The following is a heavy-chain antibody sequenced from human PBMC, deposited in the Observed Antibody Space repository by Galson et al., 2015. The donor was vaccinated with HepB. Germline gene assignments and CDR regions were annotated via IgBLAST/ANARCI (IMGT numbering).Heavy chain of an antibody. J-gene: IGHJ4*02. D-gene: IGHD3-10*01. V-gene: IGHV3-30-3*01. CDR2: ISYDGSNK. Sequence: SPRLSCAASGFTFSSYAMHWVRQAPGKGLEWVAVISYDGSNKYYADSVKGRFTISRDNSKNTLYLQMNSLRAEDTAVYYCARDEHYYGSGSYSSLSRWGQGTLVTVSS. CDR3: ARDEHYYGSGSYSSLSR. CDR1: GFTFSSYA.